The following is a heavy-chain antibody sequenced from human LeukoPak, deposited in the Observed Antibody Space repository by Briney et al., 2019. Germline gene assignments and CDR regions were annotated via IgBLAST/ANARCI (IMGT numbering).Heavy chain of an antibody. D-gene: IGHD1-1*01. V-gene: IGHV1-18*04. J-gene: IGHJ1*01. CDR3: ASSDGKYFQH. Sequence: ASVRVSCKTSGYTFSSYSISWVRQAPGQGLEWMGWISPHKGITDYAQKFQGRVTMTTDTSTTTVYMELRSLRSDDTAVYYCASSDGKYFQHWGQGTLVTVSS. CDR2: ISPHKGIT. CDR1: GYTFSSYS.